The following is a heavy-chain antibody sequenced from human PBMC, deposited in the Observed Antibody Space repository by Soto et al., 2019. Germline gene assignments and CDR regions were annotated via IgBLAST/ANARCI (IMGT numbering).Heavy chain of an antibody. D-gene: IGHD3-3*01. J-gene: IGHJ6*02. V-gene: IGHV1-69*12. CDR1: GGTFSSYA. CDR2: IIPIFGTA. CDR3: ERGGLRFLESHGMDV. Sequence: QVQLVQSGAEVKKPGSSVKVSCKASGGTFSSYAISWVRQAPGQGLEWMGGIIPIFGTANYAQKFQGRVTFTAAESTSTASMELSSLRSEDTAVYDCERGGLRFLESHGMDVSGQGSTVTVSS.